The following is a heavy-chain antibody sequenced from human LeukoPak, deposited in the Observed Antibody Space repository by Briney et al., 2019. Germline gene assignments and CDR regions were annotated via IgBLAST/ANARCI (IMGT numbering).Heavy chain of an antibody. CDR1: GFTFSSYE. Sequence: GGSLRLSCAASGFTFSSYEMNWVRQAPGKGLEWVSYISSSGDTIYYADSVKGRFTISRDNAKNSLYLQMNSLRAEDTAVYYCAREGTGRYYYYYYMDVWGKGTTVTISS. D-gene: IGHD1-1*01. CDR3: AREGTGRYYYYYYMDV. V-gene: IGHV3-48*03. J-gene: IGHJ6*03. CDR2: ISSSGDTI.